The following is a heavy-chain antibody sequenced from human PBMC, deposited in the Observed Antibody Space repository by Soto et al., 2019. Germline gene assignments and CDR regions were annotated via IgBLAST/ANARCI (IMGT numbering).Heavy chain of an antibody. CDR1: GGSISSYY. CDR2: IYYSGST. D-gene: IGHD6-19*01. J-gene: IGHJ4*02. V-gene: IGHV4-59*01. CDR3: ARVPSREAVTFDY. Sequence: QVRLQESGPGLVKPSETLSLTCTVSGGSISSYYWSWIRQPPGKGLEWIGYIYYSGSTNYNPSLKSRVTISVDTSKNQFSLKLSSVTAADTAVYYCARVPSREAVTFDYWGQGTLVTVSS.